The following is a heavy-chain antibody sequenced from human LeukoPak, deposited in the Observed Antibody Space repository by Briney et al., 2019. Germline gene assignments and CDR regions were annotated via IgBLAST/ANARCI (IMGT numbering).Heavy chain of an antibody. CDR3: ARSGPPDIAAELSY. Sequence: SETLSLTCAVYGGSFSGYYWSWIRQPPGKGLEWIGEINHSGSTNYNPSLKSRVTISVDTSKNQFSLKLSSVTAADTAVYYCARSGPPDIAAELSYWGQGALVTVSS. D-gene: IGHD6-13*01. CDR2: INHSGST. J-gene: IGHJ4*02. CDR1: GGSFSGYY. V-gene: IGHV4-34*01.